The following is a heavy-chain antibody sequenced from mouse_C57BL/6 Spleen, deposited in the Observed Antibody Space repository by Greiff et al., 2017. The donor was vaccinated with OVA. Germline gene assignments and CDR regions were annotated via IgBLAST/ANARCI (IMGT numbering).Heavy chain of an antibody. D-gene: IGHD1-1*01. Sequence: EVQLVESEGGLEQPGSSMKLSCTASGFTFSDYYMAWVRQVPEKGLEWVANINYDGSSTYYLDSLKSRFIISRDNAKNILYLQMSSLKSEDTATYYCARDQIYYYGSSYWYFDVWGTGTTVTVSS. CDR1: GFTFSDYY. J-gene: IGHJ1*03. CDR3: ARDQIYYYGSSYWYFDV. CDR2: INYDGSST. V-gene: IGHV5-16*01.